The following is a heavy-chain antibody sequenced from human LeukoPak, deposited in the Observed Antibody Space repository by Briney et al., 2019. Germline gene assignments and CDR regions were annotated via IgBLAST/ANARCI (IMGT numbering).Heavy chain of an antibody. CDR3: AKSGGYGLIDY. J-gene: IGHJ4*02. V-gene: IGHV4-39*01. D-gene: IGHD1-26*01. CDR2: IYDSGST. CDR1: GASISGSGYY. Sequence: PSETLSLTCTVSGASISGSGYYWGWIRQPPGKGLEWIGNIYDSGSTYYNASLQSRVTISIDTSKNQFSLRLSSVTAADTAMYYCAKSGGYGLIDYWGQETLVTVSS.